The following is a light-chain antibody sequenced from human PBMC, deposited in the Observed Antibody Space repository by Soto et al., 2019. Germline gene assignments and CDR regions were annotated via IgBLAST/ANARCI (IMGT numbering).Light chain of an antibody. CDR1: SSDVGANTY. J-gene: IGLJ1*01. CDR3: SSYTSSHIFV. V-gene: IGLV2-14*03. Sequence: QSVLTQPASVSGSPGQSITISCTGTSSDVGANTYVSWYLQRPGEVTSLMVYDVYYRPSGVSNRFSGSKSGNTASLTISGLQAEDEGDYYCSSYTSSHIFVFGSGTKVTVL. CDR2: DVY.